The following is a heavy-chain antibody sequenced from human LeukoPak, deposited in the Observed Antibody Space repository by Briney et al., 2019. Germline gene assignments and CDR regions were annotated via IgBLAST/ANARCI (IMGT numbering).Heavy chain of an antibody. CDR2: IKSKTDGGTT. CDR3: TTLKDIVVVVAATPDYYYYMDV. V-gene: IGHV3-15*01. J-gene: IGHJ6*03. Sequence: PGGSLRLSCAASGFTFSNAWMSRVRQAPGKGLGWVGRIKSKTDGGTTDYAAPVKGRFTISRDDSKNTLYLQMNSLKTEDTAVYYCTTLKDIVVVVAATPDYYYYMDVWGKGTTVTVSS. D-gene: IGHD2-15*01. CDR1: GFTFSNAW.